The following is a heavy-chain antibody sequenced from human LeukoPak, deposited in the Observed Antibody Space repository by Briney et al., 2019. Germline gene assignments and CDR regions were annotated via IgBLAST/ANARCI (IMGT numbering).Heavy chain of an antibody. CDR3: ARLIVGAKFDY. J-gene: IGHJ4*02. D-gene: IGHD1-26*01. CDR2: INPNSSDT. V-gene: IGHV1-2*02. Sequence: GASVKVSCKASGYTFTGYYMHWVRQAPGQRLEWMGWINPNSSDTYFAQSFQGRVTMTRDTSINTAYVELSGLRSDDTAVYYCARLIVGAKFDYWGQGTLVSVSS. CDR1: GYTFTGYY.